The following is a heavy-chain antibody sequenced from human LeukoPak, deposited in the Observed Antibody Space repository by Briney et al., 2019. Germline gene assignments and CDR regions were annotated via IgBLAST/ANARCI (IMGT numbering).Heavy chain of an antibody. Sequence: GGSLRLSCAASGFTFSDYYMSWIRQAPGKGLEWVSYIRSSGSTIYYADSVKGRFTISRDNAKNSLYLQMNSLRAEDTAVYYCARDPPPGTISDYWGQGTLVTVSS. D-gene: IGHD2-21*01. V-gene: IGHV3-11*04. CDR3: ARDPPPGTISDY. CDR1: GFTFSDYY. CDR2: IRSSGSTI. J-gene: IGHJ4*02.